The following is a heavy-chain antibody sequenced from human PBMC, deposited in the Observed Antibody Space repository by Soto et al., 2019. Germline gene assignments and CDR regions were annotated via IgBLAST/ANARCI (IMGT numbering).Heavy chain of an antibody. CDR2: ISYDGSNK. D-gene: IGHD3-3*01. CDR1: GFTFSNHA. CDR3: AKEGGSYDDFWSGSVGSFDI. J-gene: IGHJ3*02. Sequence: QGQLVESGGDAVQSGRSVRLSCVGSGFTFSNHAIHWVRLAPGQGLEWVAYISYDGSNKAYGDSVQGRFTIYRDNSKNTVILEMKSLRAEDTGVFHCAKEGGSYDDFWSGSVGSFDIWGRGTTVTVSS. V-gene: IGHV3-30*18.